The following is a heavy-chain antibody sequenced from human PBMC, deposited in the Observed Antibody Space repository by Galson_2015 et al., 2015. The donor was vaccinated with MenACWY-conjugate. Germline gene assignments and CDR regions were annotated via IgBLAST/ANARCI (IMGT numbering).Heavy chain of an antibody. CDR1: GYTLTSYY. J-gene: IGHJ6*02. D-gene: IGHD2-2*02. CDR2: INPNSGGT. CDR3: ARQDYCSSTSCYTNDYYYGMDV. V-gene: IGHV1-2*04. Sequence: SVKVSCKASGYTLTSYYMHWVRQAPGQGLEWMGWINPNSGGTNYAQKFQGWVTMTRDTSISTAYMELSRLRSDDTALYYCARQDYCSSTSCYTNDYYYGMDVWGQGTTVTVSS.